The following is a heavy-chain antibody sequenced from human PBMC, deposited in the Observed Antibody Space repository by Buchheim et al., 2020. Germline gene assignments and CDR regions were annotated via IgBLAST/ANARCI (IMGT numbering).Heavy chain of an antibody. J-gene: IGHJ4*02. CDR3: AKDCRGAYSYAQRCFDY. CDR1: GFTFSSYG. D-gene: IGHD5-18*01. Sequence: QVQLVESGGGVVQPGRSLRLSCAASGFTFSSYGMHWVRQAPGKGLEWVAVISYDGSNKYYADSVKGRFTISRDNSKNTLYLQMNSLRAEDTAVYYCAKDCRGAYSYAQRCFDYWGQGTL. CDR2: ISYDGSNK. V-gene: IGHV3-30*18.